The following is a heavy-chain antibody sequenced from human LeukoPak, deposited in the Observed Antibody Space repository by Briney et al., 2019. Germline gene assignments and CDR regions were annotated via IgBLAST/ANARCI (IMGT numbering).Heavy chain of an antibody. CDR3: ARGHEQQLDPTNWFDP. Sequence: GASVKVSCKASGGTFSSYAISWVRQAPGQGLEWMGGIIPIFGTANYAQKFQGRVTITADESTSTAYMELSSLRSEDTAVYYCARGHEQQLDPTNWFDPWGQGTLVTVSS. CDR2: IIPIFGTA. J-gene: IGHJ5*02. CDR1: GGTFSSYA. V-gene: IGHV1-69*13. D-gene: IGHD6-13*01.